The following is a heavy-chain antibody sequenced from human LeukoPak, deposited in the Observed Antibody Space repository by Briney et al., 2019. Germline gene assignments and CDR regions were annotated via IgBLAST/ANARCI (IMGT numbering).Heavy chain of an antibody. CDR2: INPNSGGT. V-gene: IGHV1-2*06. J-gene: IGHJ6*02. D-gene: IGHD2-2*01. CDR3: AKGSGVPAATHYYYYGMDV. CDR1: GYTFTGYY. Sequence: ASVKVSCTASGYTFTGYYMHWVRPAPGQGLEWMGRINPNSGGTNYAQKFQGRVTMTRDTSISTAYMELSRLRSDDTAVYYCAKGSGVPAATHYYYYGMDVWGQGTTVTVSS.